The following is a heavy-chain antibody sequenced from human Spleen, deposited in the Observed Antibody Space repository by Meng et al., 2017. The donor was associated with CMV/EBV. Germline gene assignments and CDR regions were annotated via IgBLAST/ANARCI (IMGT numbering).Heavy chain of an antibody. CDR1: GGTFSSYA. D-gene: IGHD2-2*01. CDR3: ARESYCSSTSCYRQGNDY. V-gene: IGHV1-18*01. Sequence: ASVKVSCKASGGTFSSYAISWVRQAPGQGLEWMGGISAYNGNTNYAQKLQGRVTMTTDTSTSTAYMELRSLRSDDTAVYYCARESYCSSTSCYRQGNDYWGQGTLVTVSS. J-gene: IGHJ4*02. CDR2: ISAYNGNT.